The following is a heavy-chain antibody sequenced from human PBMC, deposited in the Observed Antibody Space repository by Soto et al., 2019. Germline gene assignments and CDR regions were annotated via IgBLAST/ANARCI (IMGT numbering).Heavy chain of an antibody. D-gene: IGHD1-26*01. CDR1: GFTFSTYA. J-gene: IGHJ4*02. V-gene: IGHV3-30*18. Sequence: QVQLVESGGGVVQPGTSLRLSCAASGFTFSTYAMHWVRQAPGKGLEWVAMISKDGNDQYYADSVKGRFTVSRDNSKNTVSLQMHSLRPEATAFYYCAKDRWEFTGYFASWGQGTVVTVSS. CDR3: AKDRWEFTGYFAS. CDR2: ISKDGNDQ.